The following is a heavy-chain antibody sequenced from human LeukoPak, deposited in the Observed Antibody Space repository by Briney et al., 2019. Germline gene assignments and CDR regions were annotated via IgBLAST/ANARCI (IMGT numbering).Heavy chain of an antibody. CDR2: NSSSSSYI. D-gene: IGHD6-19*01. J-gene: IGHJ4*02. CDR3: ARGRKLYSSGWYYFDY. V-gene: IGHV3-21*01. Sequence: GGSLRLSCAASGFTFSSYSMNWVPQAPGKGPEWVASNSSSSSYIYYADSVKGRFTISRDNAKNSLYLQMNSLRAEDTAVYYCARGRKLYSSGWYYFDYWGQGTLVTVSS. CDR1: GFTFSSYS.